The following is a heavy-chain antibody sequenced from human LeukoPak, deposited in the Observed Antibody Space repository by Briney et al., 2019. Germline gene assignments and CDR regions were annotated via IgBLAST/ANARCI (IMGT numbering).Heavy chain of an antibody. V-gene: IGHV4-38-2*02. CDR3: ARLTGYSSESWFDP. CDR2: VFHSGNT. J-gene: IGHJ5*02. D-gene: IGHD3-9*01. CDR1: GYSISSTYY. Sequence: SETLSLTCTVSGYSISSTYYWGWIRQPPGKGLEWVGSVFHSGNTYYNPSLKSRVTISVDKSKNQFSLKLSSVTAADTAVYYCARLTGYSSESWFDPWGQGTLVTVSS.